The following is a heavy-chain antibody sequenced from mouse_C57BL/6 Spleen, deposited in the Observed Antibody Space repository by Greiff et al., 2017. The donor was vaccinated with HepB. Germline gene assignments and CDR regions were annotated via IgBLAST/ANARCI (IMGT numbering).Heavy chain of an antibody. V-gene: IGHV1-56*01. CDR3: ARLYYGYEGYFDY. CDR2: IFPGSGST. CDR1: GYTFTSHW. Sequence: VQLQQSGPELVRPGASVKISCKAPGYTFTSHWMQWVRQRPGQGLEWIGEIFPGSGSTYHNGKFKGKATLTVDTSSSTAYMQLSSLTSEDSAVYFCARLYYGYEGYFDYWGQGTTLTVSS. D-gene: IGHD2-2*01. J-gene: IGHJ2*01.